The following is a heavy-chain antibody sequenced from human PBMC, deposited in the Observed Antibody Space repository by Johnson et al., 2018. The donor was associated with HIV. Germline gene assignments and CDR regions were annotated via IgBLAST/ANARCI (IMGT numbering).Heavy chain of an antibody. CDR3: AKDGMGGNYWYAFDI. J-gene: IGHJ3*02. CDR2: VSYDGNKK. V-gene: IGHV3-30*04. Sequence: QVQLVESGGGVVQPGRSLRLSCAASGFTFSSYAMHWVRQAPGKGLEWVAVVSYDGNKKYYTDSVKGRFPISRDNSKNTLYLQMNSRRAEDTAVYYRAKDGMGGNYWYAFDIWGQGTTVTVSS. CDR1: GFTFSSYA. D-gene: IGHD1-26*01.